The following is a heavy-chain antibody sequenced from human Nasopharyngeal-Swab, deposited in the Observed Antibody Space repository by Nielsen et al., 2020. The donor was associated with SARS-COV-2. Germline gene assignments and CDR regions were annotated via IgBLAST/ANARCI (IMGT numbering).Heavy chain of an antibody. Sequence: GGSLRLSCAASGFTFSGSAMHWVRQASGKGLGWVGRIRSKANSYATAYAASVKGRFTISRDDSKNTAYLQMNSLKTEDTAVYYCTIGIVVVTETDYWGQGTLVTVSS. D-gene: IGHD2-21*02. J-gene: IGHJ4*02. CDR3: TIGIVVVTETDY. V-gene: IGHV3-73*01. CDR2: IRSKANSYAT. CDR1: GFTFSGSA.